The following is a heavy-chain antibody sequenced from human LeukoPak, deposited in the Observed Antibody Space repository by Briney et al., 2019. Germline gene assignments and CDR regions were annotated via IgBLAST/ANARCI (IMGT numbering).Heavy chain of an antibody. CDR3: ARSVPPPSVATMSYYYYYMDV. CDR2: INWNGGST. V-gene: IGHV3-20*04. D-gene: IGHD5-12*01. J-gene: IGHJ6*03. Sequence: PGGSLRLSCAASGFTFSSYAMSWVRQAPGKGLEWVSGINWNGGSTGYADSVKGRFTISRGNAKNSLYLQMNSLRAEDTALYYCARSVPPPSVATMSYYYYYMDVWGKGTTVTVSS. CDR1: GFTFSSYA.